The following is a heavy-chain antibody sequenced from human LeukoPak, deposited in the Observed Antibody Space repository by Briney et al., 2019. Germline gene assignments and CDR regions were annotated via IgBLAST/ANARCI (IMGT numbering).Heavy chain of an antibody. V-gene: IGHV3-21*04. J-gene: IGHJ4*02. CDR3: EGFYYDKSGVSF. Sequence: GGSLRPSCAAYGCTLGSDSMNWVRQAPGKGLEWVSSISSSSSYIHSADSVKGRFTISRDNAENSLYLQMNSLRAEDTAVYYCEGFYYDKSGVSFWGQGTLVTVSS. D-gene: IGHD3-22*01. CDR1: GCTLGSDS. CDR2: ISSSSSYI.